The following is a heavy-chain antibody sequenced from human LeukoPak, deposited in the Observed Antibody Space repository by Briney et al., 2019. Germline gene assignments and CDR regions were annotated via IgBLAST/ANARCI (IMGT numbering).Heavy chain of an antibody. D-gene: IGHD1-26*01. Sequence: GGSLRLSCAASGFTFSGYGMHWVRQAPGKGLEWVAVISYDGSNKYYADSVKGRFTISRDNSKNTLYLQMNSLRAEDTAVYCCAKDRLGGSYYLGAFDIWGQGTMVTVSS. CDR3: AKDRLGGSYYLGAFDI. J-gene: IGHJ3*02. V-gene: IGHV3-30*18. CDR2: ISYDGSNK. CDR1: GFTFSGYG.